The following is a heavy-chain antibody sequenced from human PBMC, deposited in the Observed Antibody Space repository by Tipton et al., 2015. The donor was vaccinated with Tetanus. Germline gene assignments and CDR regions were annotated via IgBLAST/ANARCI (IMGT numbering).Heavy chain of an antibody. CDR2: ISGSGGST. Sequence: GSLRLSCAASGFTFSSYAMSWVRQAPGKGLEWVSAISGSGGSTYYADSVKGRFTISRDNSKNTLYLQMNSLRAEDTAVYYCAKGPDILTGYYKFDYYYGMDVWGQGTTVTVSS. D-gene: IGHD3-9*01. V-gene: IGHV3-23*01. CDR3: AKGPDILTGYYKFDYYYGMDV. J-gene: IGHJ6*02. CDR1: GFTFSSYA.